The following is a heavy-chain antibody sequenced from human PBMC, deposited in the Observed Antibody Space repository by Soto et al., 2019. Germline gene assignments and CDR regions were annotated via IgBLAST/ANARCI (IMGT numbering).Heavy chain of an antibody. CDR1: GFTFSDYA. J-gene: IGHJ6*02. Sequence: GGSLRLSCAAFGFTFSDYAMSWVRQAPGKGLEWVSGISGSGDTIDYADSVKGRFTISRDNARNTLYLQMNSMRAEDTAVYYGVKGHYQRLFEYYYGLDVWGQGTTVTVSS. V-gene: IGHV3-23*01. CDR3: VKGHYQRLFEYYYGLDV. D-gene: IGHD2-2*01. CDR2: ISGSGDTI.